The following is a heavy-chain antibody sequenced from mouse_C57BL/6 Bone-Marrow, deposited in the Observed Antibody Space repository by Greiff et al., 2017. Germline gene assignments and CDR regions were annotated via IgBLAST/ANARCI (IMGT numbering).Heavy chain of an antibody. Sequence: VQLQQSGAELVRPGTSVKMSCTASGYTFTNYWIGWAKQRPGNGLEWIGDLYPGGGYTNYNEKFKGKATLTADKSSSTSYMQVSSLTSDDSAIYYCARTFYYGYDAGFAYWGQGTLVTVSA. D-gene: IGHD2-2*01. CDR1: GYTFTNYW. J-gene: IGHJ3*01. CDR3: ARTFYYGYDAGFAY. CDR2: LYPGGGYT. V-gene: IGHV1-63*01.